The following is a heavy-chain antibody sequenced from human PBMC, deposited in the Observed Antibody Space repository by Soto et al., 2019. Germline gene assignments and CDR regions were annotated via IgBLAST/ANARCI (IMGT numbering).Heavy chain of an antibody. CDR1: GFTHSGSA. CDR3: TRSGGSYSFGY. D-gene: IGHD1-26*01. J-gene: IGHJ4*02. V-gene: IGHV3-73*02. CDR2: IRSKTHSYAT. Sequence: EVQLVESGGGLVQPGESLKLSCAASGFTHSGSAVHWVRQASGKGLEWVGRIRSKTHSYATEYIASVKGRFTMSRDDSNNTAYLQMNGLKTDDTAVYYCTRSGGSYSFGYWGQGTLVTVSS.